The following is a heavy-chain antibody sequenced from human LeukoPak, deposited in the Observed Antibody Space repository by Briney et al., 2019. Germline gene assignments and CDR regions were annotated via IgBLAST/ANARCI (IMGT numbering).Heavy chain of an antibody. V-gene: IGHV3-48*01. CDR3: AKDYVYDSSGYYYGPRDAFDI. CDR1: GFTFSGYN. CDR2: ISSSSSTM. J-gene: IGHJ3*02. D-gene: IGHD3-22*01. Sequence: PGGSLRLSCAASGFTFSGYNMNWVRQAPGKGLEWVSYISSSSSTMYYADSVKGRFTISRDNAKNSLYLQMNSLRAEDTAVYYCAKDYVYDSSGYYYGPRDAFDIWGQGTMATVSS.